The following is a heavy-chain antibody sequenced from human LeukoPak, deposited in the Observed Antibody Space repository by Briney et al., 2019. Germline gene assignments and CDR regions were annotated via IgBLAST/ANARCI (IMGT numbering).Heavy chain of an antibody. D-gene: IGHD6-19*01. J-gene: IGHJ4*02. Sequence: PSETLSRTCTVAGASISSYYWSSIRQPPGKGLEWIGYIYYSGSNNYNPSLKSRVTISVDTSKNQFSLKMSSVTAADTAVYYCAGLRREYSSGWYYFDYWGQGTLVTVSS. CDR2: IYYSGSN. CDR3: AGLRREYSSGWYYFDY. V-gene: IGHV4-59*08. CDR1: GASISSYY.